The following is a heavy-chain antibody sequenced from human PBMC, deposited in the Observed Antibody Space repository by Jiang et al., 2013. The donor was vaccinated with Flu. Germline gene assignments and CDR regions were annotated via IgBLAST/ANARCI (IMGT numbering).Heavy chain of an antibody. CDR1: GFTFSSYV. CDR2: FSGSSGNT. D-gene: IGHD6-19*01. J-gene: IGHJ4*02. V-gene: IGHV3-23*04. CDR3: AKRVVSGHFFDY. Sequence: VLLVESGGGLVQPGGSLRLSCAASGFTFSSYVMSWVRQAPGKGLEWVSTFSGSSGNTYYADSVKGRFTISSDTSKNTLFLQMNSLRVEDTAVYYCAKRVVSGHFFDYWGQGTL.